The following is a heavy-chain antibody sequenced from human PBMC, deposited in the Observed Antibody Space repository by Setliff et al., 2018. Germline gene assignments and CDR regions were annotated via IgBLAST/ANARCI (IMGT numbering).Heavy chain of an antibody. J-gene: IGHJ6*03. D-gene: IGHD6-19*01. Sequence: PSETLSLTCAVSGYSISSGYYWGWIRQPPGKGLEWIGCIYYSGTTNYNPSLKSRVTISLDTSKNQFSLKLNSVTAADMAVYYCAREQWLDPPGYYYMDVWAKGTTVTVSS. CDR3: AREQWLDPPGYYYMDV. CDR1: GYSISSGYY. CDR2: IYYSGTT. V-gene: IGHV4-38-2*02.